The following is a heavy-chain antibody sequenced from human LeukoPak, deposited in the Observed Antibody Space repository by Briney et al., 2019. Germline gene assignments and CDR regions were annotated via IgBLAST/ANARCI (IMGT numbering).Heavy chain of an antibody. Sequence: SETLSLTCTVSGGSMSSYYWSWIRQPPGKGLEWIGYIYYSGSTNYNPSLKSRVTISVDTSKNQFSLKLSSVTAAGTAVYYCARDRGSDFDYWGQGTLVTVSS. CDR1: GGSMSSYY. D-gene: IGHD6-19*01. J-gene: IGHJ4*02. CDR3: ARDRGSDFDY. V-gene: IGHV4-59*01. CDR2: IYYSGST.